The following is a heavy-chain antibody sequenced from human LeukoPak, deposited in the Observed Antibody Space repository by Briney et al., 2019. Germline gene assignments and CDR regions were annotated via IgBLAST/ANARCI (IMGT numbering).Heavy chain of an antibody. V-gene: IGHV7-4-1*02. D-gene: IGHD3-9*01. Sequence: ASVKVSCKASGCTFTTFPINWVRQAPGQGLEWMGWIDTNTGSPTYAQGLTGRLVFSLDTAVSTAFLQMNRLKAEDTAVYEWVRGIYTTGYFNYWGHGTLVTVSS. J-gene: IGHJ4*01. CDR2: IDTNTGSP. CDR1: GCTFTTFP. CDR3: VRGIYTTGYFNY.